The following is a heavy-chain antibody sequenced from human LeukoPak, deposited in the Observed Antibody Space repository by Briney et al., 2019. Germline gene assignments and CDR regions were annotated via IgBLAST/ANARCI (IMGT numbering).Heavy chain of an antibody. J-gene: IGHJ4*02. CDR1: GFTVSSNY. CDR3: ARGQYSSGWYFDY. V-gene: IGHV3-53*01. Sequence: GGSLRLSCAASGFTVSSNYMSWVRQAPGKGLEWVSVIYSGGSTYYADSGKGRFTISRDNSKNTLYLQMNSLRAEDTAVYYCARGQYSSGWYFDYWGQGTLVTVSS. D-gene: IGHD6-19*01. CDR2: IYSGGST.